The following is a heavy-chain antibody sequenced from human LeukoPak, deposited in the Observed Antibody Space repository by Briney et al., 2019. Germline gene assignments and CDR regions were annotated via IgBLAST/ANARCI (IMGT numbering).Heavy chain of an antibody. CDR3: ARDSIPSASGSYYFDN. CDR1: GFTFSSYA. D-gene: IGHD3-10*01. J-gene: IGHJ4*02. Sequence: GGSLRLSCAASGFTFSSYAMSWVRQAPGKGLEWVSAISASGGSTYYADSVKGRFTISRDNSKNTLYLQMNSLRAEDTAVYYCARDSIPSASGSYYFDNWGQGTLVTVSS. CDR2: ISASGGST. V-gene: IGHV3-23*01.